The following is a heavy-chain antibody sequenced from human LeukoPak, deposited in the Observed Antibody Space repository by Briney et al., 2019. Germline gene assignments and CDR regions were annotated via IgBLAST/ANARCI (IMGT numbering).Heavy chain of an antibody. CDR3: GGYYGGLFDY. V-gene: IGHV4-39*07. CDR1: GDSISSRSYY. J-gene: IGHJ4*02. Sequence: KPSETLSLTCTVSGDSISSRSYYWGWIRQPPGKGLEWIGSIYYSGSTYYNPSLKSRVTISVDTSKNQFSLKLSSVTAADTAVYYCGGYYGGLFDYWGQGTLVTVSS. D-gene: IGHD3-22*01. CDR2: IYYSGST.